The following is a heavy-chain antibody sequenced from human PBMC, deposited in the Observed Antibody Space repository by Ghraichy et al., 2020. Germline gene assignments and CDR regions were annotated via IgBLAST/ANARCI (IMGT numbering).Heavy chain of an antibody. CDR1: GFTFSSYW. V-gene: IGHV3-74*01. J-gene: IGHJ4*02. Sequence: GGSLRLSCAASGFTFSSYWMHWVRQAPGKGLVWVSRINSDGSSTSYADSVKGRFTISRDNAKNTLYLQMNSLRAEDTAVYYCARVGRSWYGDFDYWGQGTLVTVSS. D-gene: IGHD6-13*01. CDR2: INSDGSST. CDR3: ARVGRSWYGDFDY.